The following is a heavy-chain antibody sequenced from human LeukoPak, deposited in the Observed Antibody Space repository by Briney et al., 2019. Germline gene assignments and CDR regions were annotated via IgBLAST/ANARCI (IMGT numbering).Heavy chain of an antibody. J-gene: IGHJ2*01. CDR3: ARGVGSGGYYGSSHWHLDL. CDR2: ISYSGST. CDR1: GGSISSYF. Sequence: KTPETLSLTCTVSGGSISSYFWNWVRQPPGKGLEWIGYISYSGSTSYNSSFNSRVTISLDTSKKQVSLKLSFVTAADTAVYFCARGVGSGGYYGSSHWHLDLWGRGTLVTVSS. D-gene: IGHD3-22*01. V-gene: IGHV4-59*01.